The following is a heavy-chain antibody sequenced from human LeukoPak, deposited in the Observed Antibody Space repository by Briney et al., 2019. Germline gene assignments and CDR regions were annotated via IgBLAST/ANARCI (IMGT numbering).Heavy chain of an antibody. CDR2: IKQDGSEK. CDR3: ARDNGDVVAPLMDV. V-gene: IGHV3-7*01. D-gene: IGHD2-21*01. Sequence: GGSLRLTCAASVFTFSSYWMSWVRQAPGKGLEWVAKIKQDGSEKYYVDSVKGRFTISRDNAKNSLYLQMNSLRAEDTAVYYCARDNGDVVAPLMDVWGKGTTVTISS. CDR1: VFTFSSYW. J-gene: IGHJ6*04.